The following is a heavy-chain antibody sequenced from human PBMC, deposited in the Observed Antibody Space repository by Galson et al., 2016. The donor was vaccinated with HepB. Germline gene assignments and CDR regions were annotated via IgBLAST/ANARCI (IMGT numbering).Heavy chain of an antibody. J-gene: IGHJ4*02. Sequence: SLRLSCAASGFTFSSYGMHWVRRAPGKGLEWMSVIWYDGSNKYYADSVKGRFTISRDDSKNTVYLQMKSLRVEDTAVYYCARDLYYDSYMNSVHFDYWGQGTLVTVSS. CDR1: GFTFSSYG. D-gene: IGHD3-22*01. CDR2: IWYDGSNK. CDR3: ARDLYYDSYMNSVHFDY. V-gene: IGHV3-33*01.